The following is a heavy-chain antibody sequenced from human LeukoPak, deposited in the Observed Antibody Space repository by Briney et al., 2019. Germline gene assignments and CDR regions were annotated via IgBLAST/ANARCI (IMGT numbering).Heavy chain of an antibody. CDR3: ATELSSYWK. CDR1: GYTFTGYY. J-gene: IGHJ4*02. CDR2: INPNNADT. V-gene: IGHV1-2*02. D-gene: IGHD3-3*01. Sequence: ASVKVSCKASGYTFTGYYIHWVRQAPGQGLEWMGWINPNNADTNYAQKFQGRVTMTRDTSIRTAYMELSRLGSDDAAVYYCATELSSYWKGGQGTLVTVSS.